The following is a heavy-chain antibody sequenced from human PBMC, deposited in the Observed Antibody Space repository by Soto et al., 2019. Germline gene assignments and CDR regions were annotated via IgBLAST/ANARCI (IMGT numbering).Heavy chain of an antibody. CDR3: ARDRGTVVTPSYYYYYYGMDV. V-gene: IGHV4-61*01. J-gene: IGHJ6*02. Sequence: SETLSLTCTVSGGSVSSGSYYWSWIRQPPGKGLEWIGYIYYSGSTNYNPSLKSRVTISVDTSKNQFSLKLSSVTAADTAVYYCARDRGTVVTPSYYYYYYGMDVWGQGTTVTVSS. CDR2: IYYSGST. D-gene: IGHD2-21*02. CDR1: GGSVSSGSYY.